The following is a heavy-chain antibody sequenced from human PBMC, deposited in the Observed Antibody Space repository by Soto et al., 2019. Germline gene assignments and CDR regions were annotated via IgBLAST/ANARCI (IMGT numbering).Heavy chain of an antibody. CDR2: INPSGGST. CDR3: ARNERYYDSSGYYYY. Sequence: GASVKVSCKSSGYTFTSYYIHWVREAPGQGLEWMGIINPSGGSTSYAQKFQGRVTMTRDTSTSTVYMELSSLRSEDTAVYYCARNERYYDSSGYYYYWGQGTLVTVSS. J-gene: IGHJ4*02. V-gene: IGHV1-46*01. D-gene: IGHD3-22*01. CDR1: GYTFTSYY.